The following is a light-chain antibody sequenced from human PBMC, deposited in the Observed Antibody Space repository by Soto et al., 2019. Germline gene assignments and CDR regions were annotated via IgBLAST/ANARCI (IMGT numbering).Light chain of an antibody. Sequence: DIQMTQSPSSLSASVGDRVTITCRASQSISSYLNWYQQKPGKAPKLLIYAASSLQSGVPSRFSGSGSGTDFTLTISSLQPEDFATYYCQQSDSTPPLWKFGQGTKVEIK. CDR1: QSISSY. CDR3: QQSDSTPPLWK. V-gene: IGKV1-39*01. CDR2: AAS. J-gene: IGKJ1*01.